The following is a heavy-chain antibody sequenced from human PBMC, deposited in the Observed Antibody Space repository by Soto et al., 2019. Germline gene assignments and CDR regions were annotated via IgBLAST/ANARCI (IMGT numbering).Heavy chain of an antibody. D-gene: IGHD5-12*01. J-gene: IGHJ4*02. V-gene: IGHV1-3*01. CDR3: AKDSGYDDFDY. CDR1: GYTFTSYA. Sequence: ASVKVSCKASGYTFTSYAMHWVRQAPGQRLEWMGWINAGNGNTKYSQKFQGRVTIARDTSASTAYMELSSLRSEDTAVYYCAKDSGYDDFDYWGQGTLVTVSS. CDR2: INAGNGNT.